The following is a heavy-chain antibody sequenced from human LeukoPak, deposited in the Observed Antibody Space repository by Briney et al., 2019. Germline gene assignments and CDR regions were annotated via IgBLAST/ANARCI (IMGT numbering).Heavy chain of an antibody. CDR1: GFTFSSYG. J-gene: IGHJ6*03. Sequence: GGSLRLSCAASGFTFSSYGMHWVRQAPGKGLEWVAFIRYDGSNKYYADSVKGRFTISRDNSKNTLYLQMNSLRAEDTAVYYCAKDRIGMNTHYYYMDVWGKGTTVTISS. V-gene: IGHV3-30*02. CDR3: AKDRIGMNTHYYYMDV. D-gene: IGHD2/OR15-2a*01. CDR2: IRYDGSNK.